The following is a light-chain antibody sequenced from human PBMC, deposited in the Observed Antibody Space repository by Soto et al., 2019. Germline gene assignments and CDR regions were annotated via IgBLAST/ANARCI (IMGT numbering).Light chain of an antibody. V-gene: IGLV2-14*03. CDR3: NSYTSSSTPYV. Sequence: QSVLTQPASVSGSPGQSITISCTGTSSDVGGYNYVSWYQHHPGKAPKLMIYDVSNRPSGVSNRFSGSKSGNTASLTISELQAEDEAEYFCNSYTSSSTPYVFGTGTKVTVL. CDR2: DVS. J-gene: IGLJ1*01. CDR1: SSDVGGYNY.